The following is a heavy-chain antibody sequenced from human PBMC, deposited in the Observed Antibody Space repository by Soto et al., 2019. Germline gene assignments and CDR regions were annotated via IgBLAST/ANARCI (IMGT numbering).Heavy chain of an antibody. CDR2: IYYSGST. D-gene: IGHD6-6*01. CDR1: GGSISSGDYY. V-gene: IGHV4-30-4*01. Sequence: SETLSLTCTVSGGSISSGDYYWSWIRQPPGKGLEWIGYIYYSGSTYYNPSLKSRVTISVDTSKNQFSLKPSSVTAADTAVYYCASVDSIAAGPMDWGQGTLVTVSS. CDR3: ASVDSIAAGPMD. J-gene: IGHJ4*02.